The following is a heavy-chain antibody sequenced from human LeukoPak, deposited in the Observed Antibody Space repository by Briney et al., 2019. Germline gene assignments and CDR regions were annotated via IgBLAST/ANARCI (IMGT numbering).Heavy chain of an antibody. D-gene: IGHD6-19*01. CDR1: GFTFSNYG. Sequence: GGSLRLSRAASGFTFSNYGMHWVRQAPGKGLEWVAVTSYDGSNKYYADSVKGRFTISRDNSKNTLYLQMNSLRAEDTAVYYCAKDPNSTGWYGNLDYWGQGTLVTVSS. V-gene: IGHV3-30*18. CDR3: AKDPNSTGWYGNLDY. J-gene: IGHJ4*02. CDR2: TSYDGSNK.